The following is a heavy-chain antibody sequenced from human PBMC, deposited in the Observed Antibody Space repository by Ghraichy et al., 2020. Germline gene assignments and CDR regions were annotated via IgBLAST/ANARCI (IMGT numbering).Heavy chain of an antibody. CDR2: INHSGST. Sequence: ETLSLTCAVYGGSFSGYYWSWIRQPPGKGLEWIGEINHSGSTNYNPSLKSRVTISVDTSKNQFSLKLSSVTAADTAVYYCARELLYYYYGMDVWGQGTTVTVSS. V-gene: IGHV4-34*01. J-gene: IGHJ6*02. D-gene: IGHD1-7*01. CDR3: ARELLYYYYGMDV. CDR1: GGSFSGYY.